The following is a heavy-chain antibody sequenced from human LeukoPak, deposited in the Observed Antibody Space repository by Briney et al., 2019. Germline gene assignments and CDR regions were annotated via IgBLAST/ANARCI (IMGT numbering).Heavy chain of an antibody. V-gene: IGHV5-51*01. CDR2: IYPGDSDT. J-gene: IGHJ6*02. Sequence: GESLKISCKGSGYSFTSYWIGWVRQVPGKGLEWMGIIYPGDSDTRYSPSFQGQVTISADKSISTAYLQWSSLKASDTAMYYCARSHPRPAAGTDDLEGVVGMDVWGQGTTVTVSS. CDR3: ARSHPRPAAGTDDLEGVVGMDV. D-gene: IGHD6-13*01. CDR1: GYSFTSYW.